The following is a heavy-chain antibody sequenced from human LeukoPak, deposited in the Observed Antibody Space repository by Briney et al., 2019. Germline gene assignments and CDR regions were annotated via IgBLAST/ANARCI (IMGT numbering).Heavy chain of an antibody. CDR2: IKTEAEDGTT. D-gene: IGHD3-22*01. V-gene: IGHV3-15*01. CDR1: GFIFSKAW. CDR3: AKALWGDSSEGYAFDI. J-gene: IGHJ3*02. Sequence: GGSLRLSCAASGFIFSKAWMAWVRQAPGKGLEWVGHIKTEAEDGTTDYAAPVKGRFTISRDNSKNTLYLQMNSLRAEDTAVYYCAKALWGDSSEGYAFDIWGQGTMVTVSS.